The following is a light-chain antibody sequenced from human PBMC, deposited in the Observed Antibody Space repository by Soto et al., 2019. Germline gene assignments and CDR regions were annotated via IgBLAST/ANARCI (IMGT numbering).Light chain of an antibody. CDR1: QSVSSN. CDR2: GAS. J-gene: IGKJ5*01. V-gene: IGKV3D-15*01. Sequence: IVLTQSPATLSVSPGESSTLSCRASQSVSSNLAWHQQRPGQATRLLIYGASTRATGVPARFSGGGSGTEFTLTITSLQSEDFAVYWCQQYNNWPLTVGPGTRLEIK. CDR3: QQYNNWPLT.